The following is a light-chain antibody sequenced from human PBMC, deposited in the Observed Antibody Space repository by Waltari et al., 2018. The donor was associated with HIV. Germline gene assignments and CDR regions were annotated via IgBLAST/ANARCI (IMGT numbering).Light chain of an antibody. J-gene: IGLJ2*01. CDR1: SSDVGDYDF. V-gene: IGLV2-8*01. Sequence: QSALTQPPSASGSPGQSVTISCSGTSSDVGDYDFVYWYQQHPGKVPKLILYEVNTRPAGVPDRFSVSKSGPTASLTVSVLQAYDEADYYCISYAGSNNVVFGGGTKLTFL. CDR3: ISYAGSNNVV. CDR2: EVN.